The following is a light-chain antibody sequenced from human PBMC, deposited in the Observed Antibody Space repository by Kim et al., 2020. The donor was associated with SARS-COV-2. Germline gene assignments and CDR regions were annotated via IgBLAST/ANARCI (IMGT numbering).Light chain of an antibody. J-gene: IGKJ3*01. CDR3: QQYGSSPRT. CDR1: QGVSSSY. CDR2: GAS. Sequence: TPGKSATLSCSASQGVSSSYLAWYQQKPGQAPRLLIYGASSRATGIPDRFSGSGSGTDFTLTISRLEPEDFAVYYCQQYGSSPRTFGPGTKVDIK. V-gene: IGKV3-20*01.